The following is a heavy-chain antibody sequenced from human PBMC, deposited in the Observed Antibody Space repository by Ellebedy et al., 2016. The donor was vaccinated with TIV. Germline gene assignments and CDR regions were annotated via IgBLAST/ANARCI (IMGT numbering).Heavy chain of an antibody. Sequence: GESLKISCAASEFTFSDFAMNWVRQAPGKGLDWVSTISVSGNTTYYADSVTGRFTITRDNSKNTLYLQMNSLRADDTAIYYCAKMSNWGGFDYWGQGSLVTVSS. CDR1: EFTFSDFA. CDR2: ISVSGNTT. J-gene: IGHJ4*02. V-gene: IGHV3-23*01. D-gene: IGHD7-27*01. CDR3: AKMSNWGGFDY.